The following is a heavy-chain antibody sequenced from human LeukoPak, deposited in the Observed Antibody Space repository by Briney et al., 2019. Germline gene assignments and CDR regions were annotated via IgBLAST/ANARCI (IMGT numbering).Heavy chain of an antibody. J-gene: IGHJ4*02. CDR1: GYTFTSYA. CDR2: INAGNGNT. V-gene: IGHV1-3*01. Sequence: GASVKVSCKASGYTFTSYAMHWVRQAPGQRLEWMGWINAGNGNTKYSQKFQGRVTITRDTSASTAYMELSRLRSDDTAVYYCARDREYYDFWSGYYTGKGFDYWGQGTLVTVSS. D-gene: IGHD3-3*01. CDR3: ARDREYYDFWSGYYTGKGFDY.